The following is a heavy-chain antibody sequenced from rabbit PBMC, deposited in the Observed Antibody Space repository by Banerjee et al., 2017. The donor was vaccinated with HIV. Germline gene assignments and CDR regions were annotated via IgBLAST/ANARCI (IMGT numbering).Heavy chain of an antibody. D-gene: IGHD1-1*01. CDR3: AGGGLGSTGYTYAFDP. CDR1: GFSFSNKYV. J-gene: IGHJ2*01. CDR2: INTSSGNT. V-gene: IGHV1S45*01. Sequence: QEQLVESGGGLVKPEGSLTLTCTASGFSFSNKYVMCWVRQAPGKGLEWIGCINTSSGNTVYATWAKGRFTISKTSSTTVTLQMTSLTAADTATYFCAGGGLGSTGYTYAFDPWGQGTLVTVS.